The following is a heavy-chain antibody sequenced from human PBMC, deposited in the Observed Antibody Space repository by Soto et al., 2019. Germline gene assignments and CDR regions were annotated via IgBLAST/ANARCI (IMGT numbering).Heavy chain of an antibody. CDR3: AADLGIAARPNYYYYMDV. CDR1: GFTFTSSA. CDR2: IVVGSGNT. D-gene: IGHD6-6*01. Sequence: ASVKVSCKASGFTFTSSAMQWVRQARGQRLEWIGWIVVGSGNTNYAQKFQERVTITRDMSTSTAYMELSSLRSEDTAVYYCAADLGIAARPNYYYYMDVWGKGTTVTVSS. J-gene: IGHJ6*03. V-gene: IGHV1-58*02.